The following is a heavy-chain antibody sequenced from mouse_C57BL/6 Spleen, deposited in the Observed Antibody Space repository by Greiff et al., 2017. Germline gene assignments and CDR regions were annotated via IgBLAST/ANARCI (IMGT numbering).Heavy chain of an antibody. CDR1: GYTFTDYE. V-gene: IGHV1-15*01. CDR3: TRATVVDYYAMDY. D-gene: IGHD1-1*01. J-gene: IGHJ4*01. CDR2: IDPETGGT. Sequence: VKLVESGAELVRPGASVTLSCKASGYTFTDYEMHWVKQTPVHGLEWIGAIDPETGGTAYNQKFKGKAILTADKSSSTAYMELRSLTSEDSAVYYCTRATVVDYYAMDYWGQGTSVTVSS.